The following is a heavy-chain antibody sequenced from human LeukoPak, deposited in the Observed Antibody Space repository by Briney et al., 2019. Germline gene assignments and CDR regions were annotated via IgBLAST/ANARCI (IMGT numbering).Heavy chain of an antibody. CDR1: GFTFSSYS. V-gene: IGHV4-59*08. D-gene: IGHD6-19*01. Sequence: GSLRLSCAASGFTFSSYSMNWVRQPPGKGLEWIGYIYYSGSTNYNPSLKSRVTISVDTSKNQFSLKLSSVTAADTAVYYCARHGNGQWLVQEGDAFDIWGQGTMVTVSS. CDR2: IYYSGST. CDR3: ARHGNGQWLVQEGDAFDI. J-gene: IGHJ3*02.